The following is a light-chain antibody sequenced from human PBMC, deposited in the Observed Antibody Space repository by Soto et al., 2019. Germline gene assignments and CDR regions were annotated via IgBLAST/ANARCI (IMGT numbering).Light chain of an antibody. CDR1: SSDVGAYNY. V-gene: IGLV2-8*01. CDR3: SSDAGSNIFV. CDR2: EVS. Sequence: QSALTQPPSASGSPGQSVTISCTGTSSDVGAYNYVSWYQQHPGKAPKLMIYEVSKRPSGVPDRFSGSKSGNTASLTVSGLQAEDEADYYCSSDAGSNIFVFRTGTKLTVL. J-gene: IGLJ1*01.